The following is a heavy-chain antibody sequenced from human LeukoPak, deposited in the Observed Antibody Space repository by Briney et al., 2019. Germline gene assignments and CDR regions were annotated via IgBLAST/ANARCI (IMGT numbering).Heavy chain of an antibody. J-gene: IGHJ4*02. D-gene: IGHD5-24*01. CDR1: GYTFTSYA. V-gene: IGHV1-69*13. Sequence: SVKVSCKASGYTFTSYAIFWVCQAPGQGLEWMGGIIPIFGTANYAQKFQGRVTITADESTSTAYMELSSLRSEDTAVYYCASSPDGYQTISLGYYFDYWGQGTLVTVSS. CDR2: IIPIFGTA. CDR3: ASSPDGYQTISLGYYFDY.